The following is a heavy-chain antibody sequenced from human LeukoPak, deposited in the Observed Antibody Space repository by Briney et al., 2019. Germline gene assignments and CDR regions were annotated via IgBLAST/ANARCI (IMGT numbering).Heavy chain of an antibody. CDR2: IIPIFGAA. V-gene: IGHV1-69*06. J-gene: IGHJ4*02. CDR3: ANTYYDYVWGSYRPWDYFDY. D-gene: IGHD3-16*02. CDR1: GGTFSSYA. Sequence: ASVKASCKASGGTFSSYAISWVRQAPGQGLEWMGRIIPIFGAANYAQKFQGRVTITADKSTSTAYMELSSLRSEDTAVYYCANTYYDYVWGSYRPWDYFDYWGQGTLVTVSS.